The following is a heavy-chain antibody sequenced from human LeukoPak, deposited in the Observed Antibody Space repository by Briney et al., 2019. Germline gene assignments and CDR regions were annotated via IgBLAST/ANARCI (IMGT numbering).Heavy chain of an antibody. CDR1: GGSISSSSYY. CDR2: IYYSGST. J-gene: IGHJ4*02. V-gene: IGHV4-39*01. D-gene: IGHD4-23*01. CDR3: ARWYPLDY. Sequence: SETLSLTCTVSGGSISSSSYYWGWIRQPPGKGLEWIGSIYYSGSTYYNPSLKSRVTISVDTSKNQFSLKLSSVTAADTAVYCCARWYPLDYWGQGTLVTVSS.